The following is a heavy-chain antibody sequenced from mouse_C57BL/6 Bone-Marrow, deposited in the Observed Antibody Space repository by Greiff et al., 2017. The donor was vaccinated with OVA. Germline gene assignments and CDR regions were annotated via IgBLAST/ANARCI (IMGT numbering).Heavy chain of an antibody. D-gene: IGHD2-5*01. V-gene: IGHV1-53*01. Sequence: VQLHQPGTELVKPGASVKLSCKASGYTFTSYWMHWVKPRPGQGLEWIGNINPSNGGTNYHEKFKSTATLTVDKSSSTAYMQLSSLTSEDSAVYDCARASYYSNCNYVDYWDQGTTLTVSS. J-gene: IGHJ2*01. CDR2: INPSNGGT. CDR1: GYTFTSYW. CDR3: ARASYYSNCNYVDY.